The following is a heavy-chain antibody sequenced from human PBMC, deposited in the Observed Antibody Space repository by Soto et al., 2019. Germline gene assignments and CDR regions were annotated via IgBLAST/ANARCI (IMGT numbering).Heavy chain of an antibody. D-gene: IGHD5-12*01. CDR1: GYTFTSYY. Sequence: ASVKVSCKASGYTFTSYYMHWVRQAPGQGLEWMGIINPSGGSTSYAQKFQGRVTMTRDTSTSTVYMELSSLRSEDTAVYYCAREGLPHEGRWLQLGHDAFDIWGQGTMVTVSS. CDR2: INPSGGST. J-gene: IGHJ3*02. CDR3: AREGLPHEGRWLQLGHDAFDI. V-gene: IGHV1-46*01.